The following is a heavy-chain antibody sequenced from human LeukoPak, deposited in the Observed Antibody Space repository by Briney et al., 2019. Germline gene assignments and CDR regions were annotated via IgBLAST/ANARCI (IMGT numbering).Heavy chain of an antibody. V-gene: IGHV3-23*01. CDR2: ISGSGGST. CDR1: GFTFSSYA. Sequence: PGGSLRLSCAASGFTFSSYAVSWVRQAPGKGLEWVSAISGSGGSTYYADSVKGRFTISRDNSKNTLYLQMNSLRAEDTAVYYCAKDKVVVSITFGRFDYWGQGTLVTVSS. CDR3: AKDKVVVSITFGRFDY. D-gene: IGHD2-2*01. J-gene: IGHJ4*02.